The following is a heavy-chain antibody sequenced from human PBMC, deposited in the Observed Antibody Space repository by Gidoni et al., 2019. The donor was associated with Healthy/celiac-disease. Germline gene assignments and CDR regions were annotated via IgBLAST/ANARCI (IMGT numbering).Heavy chain of an antibody. Sequence: EVQLVESGGGWVQPGGSRRLACEASGLTFSSYEMNWVRQAPGQGLEWVSYSSSSAIPIYSAASVKGRFTISRDISNTSLYLHMNSLRAEYTAVYYCARDYWGSRYYGMDVWGQGTTVTVSS. CDR2: SSSSAIPI. V-gene: IGHV3-48*03. CDR3: ARDYWGSRYYGMDV. J-gene: IGHJ6*02. D-gene: IGHD7-27*01. CDR1: GLTFSSYE.